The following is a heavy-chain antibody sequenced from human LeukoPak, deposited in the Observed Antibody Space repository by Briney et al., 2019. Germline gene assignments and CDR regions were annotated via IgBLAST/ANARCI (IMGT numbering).Heavy chain of an antibody. CDR1: GYTLTSYG. CDR2: ISAYNGNT. J-gene: IGHJ4*02. Sequence: ASVKVSCKASGYTLTSYGISWVRQAPGQGLEWMGWISAYNGNTNYAQKLQGRVTMTTDTSTSTAYMELRSLRSDDTAVYYCARDRDDYCSSTSCYARDDYWGQGALVTVSS. V-gene: IGHV1-18*01. D-gene: IGHD2-2*01. CDR3: ARDRDDYCSSTSCYARDDY.